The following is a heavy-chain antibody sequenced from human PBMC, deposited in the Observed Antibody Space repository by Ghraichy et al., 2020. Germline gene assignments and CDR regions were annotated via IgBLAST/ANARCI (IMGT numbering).Heavy chain of an antibody. CDR1: GFTFDNHA. J-gene: IGHJ6*02. Sequence: ETLSLTCEVSGFTFDNHAMHWVRQVPGKGLEWVSLISGDGVNTYYGASVKGRFTISSDTNKNSLFLQMNRLTTEHTALYYCAKGSFSTGGSCYAETGEYDGGDVWRQGTTVTVSS. CDR2: ISGDGVNT. V-gene: IGHV3-43*02. CDR3: AKGSFSTGGSCYAETGEYDGGDV. D-gene: IGHD2-15*01.